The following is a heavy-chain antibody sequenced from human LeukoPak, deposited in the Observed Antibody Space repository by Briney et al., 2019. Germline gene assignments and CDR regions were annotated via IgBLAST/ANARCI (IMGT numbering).Heavy chain of an antibody. V-gene: IGHV4-39*07. J-gene: IGHJ4*02. CDR2: IYYSGNT. CDR1: GGSISSSTYY. Sequence: SSETLSLTCTVSGGSISSSTYYWGWIRQPPGKGLEWIGSIYYSGNTYYNPSLKSRVTISVDTSKNQFSLKLSSVTAADTAVYYCARRGIYDLLTGAFDYWGQGTLVTVSS. CDR3: ARRGIYDLLTGAFDY. D-gene: IGHD3-9*01.